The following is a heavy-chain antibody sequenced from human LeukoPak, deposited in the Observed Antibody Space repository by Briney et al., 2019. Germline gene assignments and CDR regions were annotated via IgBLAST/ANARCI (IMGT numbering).Heavy chain of an antibody. D-gene: IGHD2-2*01. J-gene: IGHJ4*02. V-gene: IGHV1-69*13. CDR2: IIPIFGTT. CDR1: GGTFSSYA. CDR3: ARGVPAATYYFDY. Sequence: GASVKVSCKASGGTFSSYAISWVRQAPGQGLEWMGGIIPIFGTTNYAQKFQGRVTITADESTSTAYMELSSLRSEDTAVYYCARGVPAATYYFDYWGQGTLVTVSS.